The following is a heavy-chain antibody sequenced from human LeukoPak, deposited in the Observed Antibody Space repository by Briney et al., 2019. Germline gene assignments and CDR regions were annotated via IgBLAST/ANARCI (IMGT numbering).Heavy chain of an antibody. J-gene: IGHJ3*02. Sequence: PSETLSLTCAVYGGSFSGYYWSWIRQPPGKGLEWIGEINHSGSTNYNPSLKSRVTISVDTSKNQFSLKLSSVTAADTAVYYCASYCGGGCYLTEYAFDIWGQGTMVTVSS. CDR2: INHSGST. CDR3: ASYCGGGCYLTEYAFDI. D-gene: IGHD2-21*02. CDR1: GGSFSGYY. V-gene: IGHV4-34*01.